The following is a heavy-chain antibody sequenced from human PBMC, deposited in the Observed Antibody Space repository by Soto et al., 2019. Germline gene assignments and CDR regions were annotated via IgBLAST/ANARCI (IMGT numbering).Heavy chain of an antibody. D-gene: IGHD2-2*01. V-gene: IGHV3-30-3*01. CDR3: AREGYCISTSCLSHNYYYYGMDV. J-gene: IGHJ6*02. CDR1: GFTFSSYA. CDR2: ISYDGSNK. Sequence: QVQLVESGGGVVQPGRSLRLSCAASGFTFSSYAMHWVRQAPGKGLEWVAVISYDGSNKYYADSVKGRFTISRDNSKNTLYLQMNSLRAEDTAVYYCAREGYCISTSCLSHNYYYYGMDVWGQGTTVTVSS.